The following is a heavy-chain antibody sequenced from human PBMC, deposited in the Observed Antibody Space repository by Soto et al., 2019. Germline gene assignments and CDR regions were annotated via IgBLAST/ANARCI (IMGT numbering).Heavy chain of an antibody. V-gene: IGHV4-34*01. CDR2: INHSGST. CDR3: ARGQYYDFWSGYYGY. Sequence: SETLSLTCAVYGGSFSGYYWSWIRQPPGKGLEWIGEINHSGSTNYNPSLKSRVTISVDTSKNQFSLKLSSVTAADTAVYYCARGQYYDFWSGYYGYWGQGTLVTVSS. D-gene: IGHD3-3*01. CDR1: GGSFSGYY. J-gene: IGHJ4*02.